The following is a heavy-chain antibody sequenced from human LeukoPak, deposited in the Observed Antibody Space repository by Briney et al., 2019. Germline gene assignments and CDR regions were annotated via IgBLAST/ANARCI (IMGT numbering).Heavy chain of an antibody. D-gene: IGHD6-13*01. CDR3: AREQPDYYYYYGMDV. V-gene: IGHV1-8*01. CDR2: MNPNSGNT. CDR1: GYTFTSYD. J-gene: IGHJ6*02. Sequence: GASVKVSCKASGYTFTSYDINWVRLATGQGLEWMGWMNPNSGNTGYAQKFQGRVTITRNTSISTAYMELSSLRSEDTAVYYCAREQPDYYYYYGMDVWGQGTTVTVSS.